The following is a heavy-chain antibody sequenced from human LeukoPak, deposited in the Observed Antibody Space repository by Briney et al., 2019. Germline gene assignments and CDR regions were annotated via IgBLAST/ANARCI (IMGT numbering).Heavy chain of an antibody. CDR1: GFTFSSYS. V-gene: IGHV3-48*01. CDR3: ARGATIFGVVIIPDAFDI. Sequence: GGSLRLSCAASGFTFSSYSMNWVRQAPGKGLEWVSYISSSSSTIYYADSVKGRFTISRDNAKNSLYLQMNSLRAEDTAVSYCARGATIFGVVIIPDAFDIWGQGTMVTVSS. D-gene: IGHD3-3*01. J-gene: IGHJ3*02. CDR2: ISSSSSTI.